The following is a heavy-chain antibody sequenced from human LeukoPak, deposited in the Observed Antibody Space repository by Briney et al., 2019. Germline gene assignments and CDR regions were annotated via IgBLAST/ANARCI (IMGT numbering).Heavy chain of an antibody. J-gene: IGHJ4*02. CDR3: ARGVGYCSSTSCRFDY. CDR2: INHSGST. CDR1: GGSFSGYY. V-gene: IGHV4-34*01. D-gene: IGHD2-2*01. Sequence: SETLSLTCAVYGGSFSGYYWSWIRQPPGKGLEWIGEINHSGSTNYNPSLKSRVTISVDTSKNQFSLKLSSVTAADTAVYYCARGVGYCSSTSCRFDYWGQGTLVTVSS.